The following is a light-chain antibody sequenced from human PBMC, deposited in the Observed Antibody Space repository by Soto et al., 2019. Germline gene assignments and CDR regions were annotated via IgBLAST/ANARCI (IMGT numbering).Light chain of an antibody. J-gene: IGKJ1*01. Sequence: DIQMTQSPSTLSASVGDSVTITCRATQSISNWLAWYHQKPGRAPKLLIYKASSLESGVPSRFSGSGSGTDFTLTISSLQPDDFATYYCQQYNTYWTFGQGTKVEIK. CDR1: QSISNW. CDR2: KAS. CDR3: QQYNTYWT. V-gene: IGKV1-5*03.